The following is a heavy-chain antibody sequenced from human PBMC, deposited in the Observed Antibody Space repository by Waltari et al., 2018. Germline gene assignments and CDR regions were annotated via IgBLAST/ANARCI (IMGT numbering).Heavy chain of an antibody. Sequence: QVQLVQSGAEVKKPGSSVKVSCKASGGTFSSYAISWVRQAPGQGLEWMGRIIPIFGTANYAQKVQGRVTITADKSTSTAYMELSSLRSEDTAVYYCARGGSAYDIYYYGMDVWGQGTTVTVSS. J-gene: IGHJ6*02. V-gene: IGHV1-69*08. D-gene: IGHD5-12*01. CDR1: GGTFSSYA. CDR2: IIPIFGTA. CDR3: ARGGSAYDIYYYGMDV.